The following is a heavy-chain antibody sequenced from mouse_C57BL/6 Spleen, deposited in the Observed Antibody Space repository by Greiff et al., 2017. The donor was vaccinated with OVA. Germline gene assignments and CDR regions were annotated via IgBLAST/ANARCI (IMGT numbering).Heavy chain of an antibody. D-gene: IGHD2-3*01. J-gene: IGHJ4*01. CDR3: ARSDGYYGAMDY. Sequence: QVQLQQPGAELVMPGASVKLSCKASGYTFTSYWMHWVKQRPGQGLEWIGEIDPSDSYNNYNQKFKGKSTLTVNKSASTAYMQLSSRTSEDSAVYYCARSDGYYGAMDYWGQGTSVTVSS. V-gene: IGHV1-69*01. CDR1: GYTFTSYW. CDR2: IDPSDSYN.